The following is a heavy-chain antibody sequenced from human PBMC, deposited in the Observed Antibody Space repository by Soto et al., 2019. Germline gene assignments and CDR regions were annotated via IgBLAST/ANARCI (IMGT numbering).Heavy chain of an antibody. CDR3: AKEWGSSGWFNWFDS. CDR1: GFTLSNTG. V-gene: IGHV3-30*18. D-gene: IGHD6-19*01. CDR2: IAHNGFSQ. J-gene: IGHJ5*01. Sequence: QVQLVESGGGVVQPGTSLRLSCVVSGFTLSNTGVHWVRQAPGKGLEWVAMIAHNGFSQFYVDSVKGRFTISRDNSKNTVYLQMHSLRPEDTSVYYCAKEWGSSGWFNWFDSWGQGTLVTVSS.